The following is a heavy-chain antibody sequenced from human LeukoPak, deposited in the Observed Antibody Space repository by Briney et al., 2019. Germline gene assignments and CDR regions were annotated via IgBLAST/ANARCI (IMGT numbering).Heavy chain of an antibody. D-gene: IGHD6-13*01. CDR2: IRSKAYGGTT. J-gene: IGHJ4*02. V-gene: IGHV3-49*03. CDR3: AKDKAAGIFDY. CDR1: GFTFGDYA. Sequence: GGSLRLSCTASGFTFGDYAMSWFRQAPGKGLEWVGFIRSKAYGGTTEYAASVKGRFTISRDDSKSIAYLQMNSLRAEDTAVYYCAKDKAAGIFDYWGQGTLVTVSS.